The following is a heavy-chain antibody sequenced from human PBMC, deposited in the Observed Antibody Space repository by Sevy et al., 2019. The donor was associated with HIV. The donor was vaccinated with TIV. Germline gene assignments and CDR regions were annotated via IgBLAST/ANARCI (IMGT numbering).Heavy chain of an antibody. J-gene: IGHJ4*02. CDR2: INTIFGNS. CDR1: GYTFTRYA. V-gene: IGHV7-4-1*01. CDR3: TREGDRYGSNWYYFDY. Sequence: ASVKVSCKTTGYTFTRYAMIWVRQAPGQGLEWMGWINTIFGNSTYAQGFTGRFVFSLDTSGSTAYLHIPSLKAEDTAVYYCTREGDRYGSNWYYFDYWGQGTLVTVSS. D-gene: IGHD6-13*01.